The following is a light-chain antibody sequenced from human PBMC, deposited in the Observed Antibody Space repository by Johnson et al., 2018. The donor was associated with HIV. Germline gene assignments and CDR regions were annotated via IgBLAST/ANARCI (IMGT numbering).Light chain of an antibody. Sequence: QSVLTQPPSVSAAPGQKVTISCSGSSSNIGNNYVSWYQQLPGTAPKLLIYENHKRPSGIPDRFSGSKSGTSATLGITGLQTGDEADYYCGTWDSSLSAVYVFGTGTKVTVL. V-gene: IGLV1-51*02. CDR1: SSNIGNNY. CDR3: GTWDSSLSAVYV. CDR2: ENH. J-gene: IGLJ1*01.